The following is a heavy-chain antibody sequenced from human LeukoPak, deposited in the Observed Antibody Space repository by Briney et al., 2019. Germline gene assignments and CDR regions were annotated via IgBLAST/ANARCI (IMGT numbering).Heavy chain of an antibody. Sequence: KPSETLSLTCTVSGGSISSYYWSWIRQPPGKGLEWIGYIYYSGSTNYNPSLKSRVTISVDTSKNQFSLKLSSVTAADTAVYYCARAQDWNHIDYWGQGTLVTVSS. V-gene: IGHV4-59*01. D-gene: IGHD1-1*01. J-gene: IGHJ4*02. CDR3: ARAQDWNHIDY. CDR2: IYYSGST. CDR1: GGSISSYY.